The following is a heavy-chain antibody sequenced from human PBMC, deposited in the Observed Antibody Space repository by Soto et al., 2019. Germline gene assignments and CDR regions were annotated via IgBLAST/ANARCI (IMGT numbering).Heavy chain of an antibody. V-gene: IGHV3-15*01. CDR2: IKSKTDGGTT. J-gene: IGHJ3*02. Sequence: EVQLVESGGGLVKPGGSLRLSCAASGFTFSNAWMSWVRQAPGKGLEWVGRIKSKTDGGTTDYAAPVKGRFTISRDDSNNTLYLQMNSLTTADTAVYDCTTDMPFITPDACDIWGQGTMVTVSS. D-gene: IGHD2-2*01. CDR1: GFTFSNAW. CDR3: TTDMPFITPDACDI.